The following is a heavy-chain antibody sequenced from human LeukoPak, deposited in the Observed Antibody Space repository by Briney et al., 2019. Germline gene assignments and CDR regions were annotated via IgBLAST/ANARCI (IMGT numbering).Heavy chain of an antibody. CDR1: GLTFSSYW. D-gene: IGHD6-13*01. Sequence: PGGSLRLSCVPSGLTFSSYWMGWVRQAPGKGLEWVANIKEDGSEKYYVDSVKGRFAISRDNAKNSLYLQMNSLRAEDTSVYYCARTPFRYSSSWWGQGTLVTVSS. J-gene: IGHJ4*02. CDR3: ARTPFRYSSSW. V-gene: IGHV3-7*05. CDR2: IKEDGSEK.